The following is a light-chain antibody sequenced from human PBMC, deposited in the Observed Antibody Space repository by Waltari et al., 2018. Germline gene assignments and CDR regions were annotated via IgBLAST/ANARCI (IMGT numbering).Light chain of an antibody. CDR1: SSDVGGYNN. Sequence: QSALTQPASVSGSPGQSLTISCTGTSSDVGGYNNVSCYQQHPGKAPKLKIDEVSNRPAGVSTRFSGSKSGNTASLTISGLQAEDEADYYCSSYTSSSTLPFGTGTKVTVL. CDR2: EVS. CDR3: SSYTSSSTLP. V-gene: IGLV2-14*01. J-gene: IGLJ1*01.